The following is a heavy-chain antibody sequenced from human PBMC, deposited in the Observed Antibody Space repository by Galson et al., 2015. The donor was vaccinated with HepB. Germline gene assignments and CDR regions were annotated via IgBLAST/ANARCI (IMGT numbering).Heavy chain of an antibody. CDR3: ARDDLVAGTDWTYYFDY. CDR2: TYYRSKWYN. CDR1: GDSVSSNSAA. D-gene: IGHD6-19*01. Sequence: CAISGDSVSSNSAAWNWIRQSPSRGLEWLGRTYYRSKWYNDYAVSVKSRITINPDTSKNQFSLQLNSVTPEDTAVYYCARDDLVAGTDWTYYFDYWGQGTLVTVSS. J-gene: IGHJ4*02. V-gene: IGHV6-1*01.